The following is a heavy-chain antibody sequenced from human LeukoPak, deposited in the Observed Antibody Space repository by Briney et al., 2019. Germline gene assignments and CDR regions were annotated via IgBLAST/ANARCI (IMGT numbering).Heavy chain of an antibody. Sequence: PGGSLRLSCAASGFTFSSYAMSWVRQAPGKGLEWVSAISGSGGSTYYADSVKGRFTISRDNSKNTLYLQMNSLRAEDTAVYYCAKSKGNNYGGEVDYWGQGTLVTVSS. J-gene: IGHJ4*02. CDR1: GFTFSSYA. CDR3: AKSKGNNYGGEVDY. CDR2: ISGSGGST. D-gene: IGHD4-11*01. V-gene: IGHV3-23*01.